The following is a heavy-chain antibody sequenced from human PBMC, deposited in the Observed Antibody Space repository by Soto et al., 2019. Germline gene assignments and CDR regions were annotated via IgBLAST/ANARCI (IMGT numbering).Heavy chain of an antibody. V-gene: IGHV1-69*01. Sequence: QVQLVQSGAEVKKPGSSVKVSCKASGGTFSSYAISWVRQAPGQGLEWMGGIIPIFGTANYAQKFQGRVTITADESTNTAYMELSTLRSEDTAVYYCARGSWASHYGLGNWFDPWGQGTLVTVSS. J-gene: IGHJ5*02. D-gene: IGHD4-17*01. CDR1: GGTFSSYA. CDR3: ARGSWASHYGLGNWFDP. CDR2: IIPIFGTA.